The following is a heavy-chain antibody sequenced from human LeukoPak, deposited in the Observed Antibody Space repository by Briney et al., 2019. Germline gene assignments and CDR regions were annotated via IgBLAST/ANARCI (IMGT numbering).Heavy chain of an antibody. J-gene: IGHJ4*02. D-gene: IGHD3-10*01. Sequence: PGGSLRLSCAASGFTFSTYWMSWVRQAPGKGLEWVANIKRDGSEKYYGDSVKGRFTISRDNAKNSLYLQMNSLRADDTAVYYCAKVVKTGDQVRGFFDNWGQGTLVTVSS. CDR1: GFTFSTYW. CDR3: AKVVKTGDQVRGFFDN. CDR2: IKRDGSEK. V-gene: IGHV3-7*03.